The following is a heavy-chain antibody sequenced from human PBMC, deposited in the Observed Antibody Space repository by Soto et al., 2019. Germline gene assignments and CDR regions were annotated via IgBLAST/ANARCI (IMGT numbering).Heavy chain of an antibody. CDR1: GGSISSGGYY. J-gene: IGHJ4*02. Sequence: SETLSLTCTVSGGSISSGGYYWSWIRQHPGKGLEWIGYIYYSGSTYYNPSLKSRVTISVDTSKNQFSLKLSSVTAADTAVYYCARESIWGSYRSFDYCGQGTLVTVSS. V-gene: IGHV4-31*03. D-gene: IGHD3-16*02. CDR2: IYYSGST. CDR3: ARESIWGSYRSFDY.